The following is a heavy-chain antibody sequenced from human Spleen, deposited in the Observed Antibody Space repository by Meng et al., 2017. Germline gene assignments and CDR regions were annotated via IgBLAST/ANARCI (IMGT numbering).Heavy chain of an antibody. D-gene: IGHD3-22*01. J-gene: IGHJ2*01. CDR1: GFTFSSYE. V-gene: IGHV3-48*03. CDR3: ARDHPDDSSGSQPRYFDL. CDR2: ISSSGSTI. Sequence: GESLKISCAASGFTFSSYEMNWVRQAPGKGLEWVSYISSSGSTIYYADSVKGRFTISRDNAKNSLYLQMNSLRAEDTAVYYCARDHPDDSSGSQPRYFDLWGRGTLVTVSS.